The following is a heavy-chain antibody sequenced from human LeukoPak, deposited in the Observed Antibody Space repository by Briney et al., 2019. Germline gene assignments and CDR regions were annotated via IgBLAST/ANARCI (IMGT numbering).Heavy chain of an antibody. Sequence: PVKVSCKASGGTFSSYAISWVRQAPGQGLEWMGGIIPIFGTANYAQKFQGRVTITTDESTSTAYMELSSLRSEDTAVYYCARGPDYYDSSGYLDYWGQGTLVTVSS. V-gene: IGHV1-69*05. CDR1: GGTFSSYA. J-gene: IGHJ4*02. CDR3: ARGPDYYDSSGYLDY. CDR2: IIPIFGTA. D-gene: IGHD3-22*01.